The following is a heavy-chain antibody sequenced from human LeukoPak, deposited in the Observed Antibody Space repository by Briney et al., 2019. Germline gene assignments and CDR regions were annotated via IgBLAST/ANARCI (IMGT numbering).Heavy chain of an antibody. CDR1: GGPTTSYY. CDR3: ARDTSGYRRGSFDY. J-gene: IGHJ4*02. Sequence: AETLSLTCTVSGGPTTSYYWSWIRQPPGKGPEWIGYIYYSGSTNYNPSLKSRVTISVDTSKKQFSLKLSSLTAADTAVYYCARDTSGYRRGSFDYWGQGTLVTVSS. CDR2: IYYSGST. D-gene: IGHD3-22*01. V-gene: IGHV4-59*01.